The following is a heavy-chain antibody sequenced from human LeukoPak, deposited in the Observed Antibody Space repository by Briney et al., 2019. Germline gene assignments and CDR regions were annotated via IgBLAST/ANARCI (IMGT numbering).Heavy chain of an antibody. D-gene: IGHD3-22*01. Sequence: GGSLRLSCAASGFTFSSYSMNWVRQAPGRGLEWVSSISSSSSYIFYADSVKGRFTFSRANAKNSLYLQMNSLRAEDTAVYYCAIDYYDSSGYYHGDYWGQGTLVTVSS. V-gene: IGHV3-21*01. CDR1: GFTFSSYS. CDR2: ISSSSSYI. J-gene: IGHJ4*02. CDR3: AIDYYDSSGYYHGDY.